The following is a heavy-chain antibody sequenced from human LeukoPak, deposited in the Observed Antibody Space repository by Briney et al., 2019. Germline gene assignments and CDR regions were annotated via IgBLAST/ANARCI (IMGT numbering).Heavy chain of an antibody. CDR3: ARSSRSWSTFDN. J-gene: IGHJ4*02. CDR2: IYYSGST. Sequence: SETLSLTCTVSGGSISRSSYYWGWIRQPPGKGLEWIGSIYYSGSTYYTPSLKSRVTISVDTSKNQFSLRLSSVTAADTAVYYCARSSRSWSTFDNWGQGTLVTVSS. V-gene: IGHV4-39*07. CDR1: GGSISRSSYY. D-gene: IGHD2-2*01.